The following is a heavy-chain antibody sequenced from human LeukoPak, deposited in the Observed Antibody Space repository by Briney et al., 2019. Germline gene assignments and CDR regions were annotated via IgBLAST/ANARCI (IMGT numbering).Heavy chain of an antibody. V-gene: IGHV3-9*01. CDR1: GFTFDDYA. CDR2: ISWNSGSI. J-gene: IGHJ3*02. D-gene: IGHD4-17*01. Sequence: GGSLRLSCAASGFTFDDYAMHWVRQAPGKGLEWVSGISWNSGSIGYADSVKGRFTISRDNAKNSLYLQMNSLRAEDTALYYCAKADGDYVGAFDIWGQGTMVTVSS. CDR3: AKADGDYVGAFDI.